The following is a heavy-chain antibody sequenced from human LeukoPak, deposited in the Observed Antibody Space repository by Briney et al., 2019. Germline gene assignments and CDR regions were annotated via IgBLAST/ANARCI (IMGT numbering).Heavy chain of an antibody. J-gene: IGHJ5*02. CDR3: AKPRIVGVKGLDP. V-gene: IGHV3-23*01. CDR2: ISGSGDST. D-gene: IGHD1-26*01. Sequence: PGASLRLSCAASGFTFTTYAMNWVRQAPGKGLEWVSVISGSGDSTCYADSVKGRFTISRDNSKNTLYLQMNSLRAEDTAVYYCAKPRIVGVKGLDPWGQGTLVTVSS. CDR1: GFTFTTYA.